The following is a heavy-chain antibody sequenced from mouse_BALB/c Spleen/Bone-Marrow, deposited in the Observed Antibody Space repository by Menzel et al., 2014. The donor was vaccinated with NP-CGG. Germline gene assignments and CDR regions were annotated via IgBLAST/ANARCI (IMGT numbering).Heavy chain of an antibody. J-gene: IGHJ3*01. CDR2: IYPGSGNP. V-gene: IGHV1-84*02. Sequence: SGPALVKPGPSVTISCKASGYPFPDYYINWVKQKPGQGLEWIVWIYPGSGNPKSNEKFKGKATLTVDTSSSTAYMQLSSLTSEDTAGYFCARSGGYYVRVAYWGQGTMVTVSA. D-gene: IGHD2-3*01. CDR1: GYPFPDYY. CDR3: ARSGGYYVRVAY.